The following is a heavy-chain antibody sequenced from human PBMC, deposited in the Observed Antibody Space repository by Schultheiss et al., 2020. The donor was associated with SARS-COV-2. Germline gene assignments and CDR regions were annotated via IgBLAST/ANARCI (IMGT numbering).Heavy chain of an antibody. V-gene: IGHV1-69*06. CDR2: IIPLSGAT. J-gene: IGHJ1*01. D-gene: IGHD2-15*01. CDR3: AREECSGANCTEH. Sequence: SVKVSCKASGYTFTGYYMHWVRQAPGQGLEWMGGIIPLSGATNYAQKFQGRVTITADRSTNTTYMDLSSLGSEDTAVYFCAREECSGANCTEHWGQGTLVTVSS. CDR1: GYTFTGYY.